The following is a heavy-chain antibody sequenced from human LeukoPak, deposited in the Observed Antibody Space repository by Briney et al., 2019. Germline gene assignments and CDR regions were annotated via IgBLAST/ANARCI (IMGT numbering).Heavy chain of an antibody. V-gene: IGHV4-30-4*02. CDR1: GGSISSGDFY. CDR3: ARVGSYYYYYMDV. J-gene: IGHJ6*03. D-gene: IGHD3-10*01. CDR2: IYYTGST. Sequence: PSETLSLTCTVSGGSISSGDFYWSWIRQPPGKGLEWIGYIYYTGSTYFNPSLKSRLAISVDTSKNQFSLKLSSVTAADTAVYYCARVGSYYYYYMDVWGKGTTVTVSS.